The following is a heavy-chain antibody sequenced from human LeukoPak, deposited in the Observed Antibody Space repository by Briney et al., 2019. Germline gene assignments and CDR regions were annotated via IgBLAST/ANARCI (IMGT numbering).Heavy chain of an antibody. CDR1: GYRFTNYW. Sequence: GEPLKISCKGYGYRFTNYWIGWVRQMPGKGLEWMAIIYPGDSETRYNPSVQGQVTISADKSITTAYLQWSSLKASDTAMYYCARLPAVAGIGAIDIWGPGTMVTVSS. V-gene: IGHV5-51*01. D-gene: IGHD6-19*01. CDR2: IYPGDSET. CDR3: ARLPAVAGIGAIDI. J-gene: IGHJ3*02.